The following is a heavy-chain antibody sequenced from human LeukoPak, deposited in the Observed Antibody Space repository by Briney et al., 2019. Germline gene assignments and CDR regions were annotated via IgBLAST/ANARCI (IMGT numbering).Heavy chain of an antibody. V-gene: IGHV3-21*04. J-gene: IGHJ4*02. CDR2: ISSSSYI. CDR1: GFTFSSYS. D-gene: IGHD2-15*01. Sequence: PGGSLRLSCAASGFTFSSYSMNWVRQAPGKGLEWVSSISSSSYIYYADSVKGRFTITRDNAKNSLYLQMNSLRAEDTAVYYCAIYSGSYWGQGALVTVSS. CDR3: AIYSGSY.